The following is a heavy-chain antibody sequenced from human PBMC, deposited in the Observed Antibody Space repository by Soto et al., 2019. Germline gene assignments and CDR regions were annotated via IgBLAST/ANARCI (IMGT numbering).Heavy chain of an antibody. V-gene: IGHV3-30*18. CDR3: AKDQLRYIVGATTPFDY. J-gene: IGHJ4*02. Sequence: LSRSTRGSHFASYGIHPASQAPGKGLEWVAVISYDGSNKYYADSVKGRFTISRDNSKNTLYLQMNSLRAEDTAVYYCAKDQLRYIVGATTPFDYWGQGT. CDR1: GSHFASYG. CDR2: ISYDGSNK. D-gene: IGHD1-26*01.